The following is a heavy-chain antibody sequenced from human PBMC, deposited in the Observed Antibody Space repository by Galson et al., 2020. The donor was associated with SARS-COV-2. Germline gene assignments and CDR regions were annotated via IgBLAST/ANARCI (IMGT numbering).Heavy chain of an antibody. Sequence: SETLSLTCAVYGGSFSGYYWSWIRQPPGKGLEWIGEINHSGSTNYNPSLKSRVTISVDTSKNQFSLKLSSVTAADTAVYYCARLYGGYVSHFDYWGQGTLVTVSS. J-gene: IGHJ4*02. CDR3: ARLYGGYVSHFDY. CDR2: INHSGST. CDR1: GGSFSGYY. D-gene: IGHD5-12*01. V-gene: IGHV4-34*01.